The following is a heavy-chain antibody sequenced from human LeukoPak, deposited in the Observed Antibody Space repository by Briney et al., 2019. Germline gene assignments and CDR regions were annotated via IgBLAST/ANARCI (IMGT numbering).Heavy chain of an antibody. D-gene: IGHD3-9*01. J-gene: IGHJ5*02. CDR1: GGSFSGYY. CDR2: INHSGST. Sequence: PSETLSLTRAVYGGSFSGYYWSWIRQPPGKGLEWIGEINHSGSTNYNPSLKSRVTISVDTSKNQFSLKLSSVTAADTAVYYCARGVREYDILTGYYSDWFDPWGQGTLVTVSS. V-gene: IGHV4-34*01. CDR3: ARGVREYDILTGYYSDWFDP.